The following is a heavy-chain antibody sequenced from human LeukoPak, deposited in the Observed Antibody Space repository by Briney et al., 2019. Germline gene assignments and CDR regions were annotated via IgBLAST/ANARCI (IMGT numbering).Heavy chain of an antibody. CDR1: GGSISSSSYY. D-gene: IGHD2-15*01. Sequence: SETLSLTCTVSGGSISSSSYYWGWIRQPPGKGLEWIGSIYYSGSTYYNPSLKSRVTISVDTSKNQFSLKLSSVTAADTAVYYCAKRYCSGGSCYSPPNWFDPWGQGTLVTVSS. CDR2: IYYSGST. CDR3: AKRYCSGGSCYSPPNWFDP. V-gene: IGHV4-39*07. J-gene: IGHJ5*02.